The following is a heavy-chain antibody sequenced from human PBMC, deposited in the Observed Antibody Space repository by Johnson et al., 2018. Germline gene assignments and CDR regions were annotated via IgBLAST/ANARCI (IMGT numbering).Heavy chain of an antibody. CDR2: ISWQSGSI. Sequence: EVQLVQSGGGLVQXVRSXRLXCAVSGFNFDDYAMNWVRQAQGKGLEWVSGISWQSGSIGYADSVKGRFTISRDNAKDSRYLQVDSLRAEDTAVYYCAKDALNPSDFWSGTEYFKHWGQGNLVTVSS. V-gene: IGHV3-9*01. D-gene: IGHD3-3*01. CDR1: GFNFDDYA. J-gene: IGHJ1*01. CDR3: AKDALNPSDFWSGTEYFKH.